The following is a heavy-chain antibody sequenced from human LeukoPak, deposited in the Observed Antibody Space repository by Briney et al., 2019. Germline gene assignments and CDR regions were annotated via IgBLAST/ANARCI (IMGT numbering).Heavy chain of an antibody. V-gene: IGHV1-69*13. CDR2: IIPIFGTA. Sequence: SVQVSCKASGGTFSSYAISWVRQAPGQGLEWMGGIIPIFGTATYAQKFQGRVTITADESTSTAYMELSSLRSEDTAVYYCARGHSSSSEYFQHWGQGTLVTVSS. CDR3: ARGHSSSSEYFQH. D-gene: IGHD6-6*01. J-gene: IGHJ1*01. CDR1: GGTFSSYA.